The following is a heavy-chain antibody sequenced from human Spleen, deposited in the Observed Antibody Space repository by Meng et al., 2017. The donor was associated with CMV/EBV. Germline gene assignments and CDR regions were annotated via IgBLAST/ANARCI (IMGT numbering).Heavy chain of an antibody. V-gene: IGHV1-46*01. CDR1: GYTFSAYQ. CDR2: VNPGGGDT. D-gene: IGHD2-2*01. J-gene: IGHJ4*02. CDR3: AREGIYCSSVACYEES. Sequence: GYTFSAYQIHWVRQAPGQGLEWMGVVNPGGGDTTYAQKFQNRVTMTRDTFTSTVYMELSGLRSDDTAVYFCAREGIYCSSVACYEESWGQGTLVTVSS.